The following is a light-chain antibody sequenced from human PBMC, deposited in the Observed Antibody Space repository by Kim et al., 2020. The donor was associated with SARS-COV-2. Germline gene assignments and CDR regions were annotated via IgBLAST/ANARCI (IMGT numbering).Light chain of an antibody. CDR3: QQYNDWPYT. Sequence: EIVMTQSPATLSVSPGEGAALSCRASQSVSSNLAWYQHKPGQAPRLVIFGASTRATGISVRFSGSGSGTEFTLTISSLQSEDFAIYYCQQYNDWPYTFGQGTKLEI. CDR1: QSVSSN. V-gene: IGKV3-15*01. J-gene: IGKJ2*01. CDR2: GAS.